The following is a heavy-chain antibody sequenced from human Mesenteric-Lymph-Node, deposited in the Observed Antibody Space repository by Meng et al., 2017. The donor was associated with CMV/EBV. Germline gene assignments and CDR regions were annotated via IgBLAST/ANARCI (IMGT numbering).Heavy chain of an antibody. Sequence: GESLKISCAASGFTFSSYAMNWVRQAPGKGLEWVSSLSSSSSYIYYADSVKGRFTISRDNAKSSLYLQLDSLSPEDTAVYYCARGHDFDYWGQGTLVTVSS. CDR2: LSSSSSYI. J-gene: IGHJ4*02. CDR1: GFTFSSYA. CDR3: ARGHDFDY. V-gene: IGHV3-21*01.